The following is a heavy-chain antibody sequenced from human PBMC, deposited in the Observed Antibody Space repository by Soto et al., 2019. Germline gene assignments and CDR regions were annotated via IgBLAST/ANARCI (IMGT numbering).Heavy chain of an antibody. CDR2: INHSGST. CDR3: ARGLGRHYYYGSGSQIRCFDP. D-gene: IGHD3-10*01. CDR1: GGSFSGYY. J-gene: IGHJ5*02. V-gene: IGHV4-34*01. Sequence: SETLSLTCAVYGGSFSGYYWSWIRQPPGKGLEWIGEINHSGSTNYNPSLKSRVTISVDTSKNQFSLKLSSVTAADTAVYYCARGLGRHYYYGSGSQIRCFDPWGQGTLVTVSS.